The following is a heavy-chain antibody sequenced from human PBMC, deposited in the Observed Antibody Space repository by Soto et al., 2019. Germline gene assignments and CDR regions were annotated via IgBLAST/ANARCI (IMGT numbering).Heavy chain of an antibody. D-gene: IGHD3-10*01. CDR1: GGSISSYY. Sequence: SETLSLTCTVSGGSISSYYWSWIRQPPGKGLEWIGYIYYIGSTNYNPSLKSRVTISVDTSKNQFSLKLSSVTAADTAVYYCARAGYYYYYMDVWGKGTTVTVSS. CDR2: IYYIGST. J-gene: IGHJ6*03. V-gene: IGHV4-59*08. CDR3: ARAGYYYYYMDV.